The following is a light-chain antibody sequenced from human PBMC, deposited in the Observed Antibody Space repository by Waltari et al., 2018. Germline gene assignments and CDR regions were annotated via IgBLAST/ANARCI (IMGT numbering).Light chain of an antibody. CDR2: SDN. V-gene: IGLV1-44*01. J-gene: IGLJ3*02. CDR3: STWDQSLNAWV. Sequence: QSVLTQPPSASGAPGQRVIISCSGSSSNIEENGVNWVQQLPGTAPKLLLYSDNQRPSGVPDRFSGSRSGTSASLAISGVQSDDEADYFCSTWDQSLNAWVFGGGTMLTVL. CDR1: SSNIEENG.